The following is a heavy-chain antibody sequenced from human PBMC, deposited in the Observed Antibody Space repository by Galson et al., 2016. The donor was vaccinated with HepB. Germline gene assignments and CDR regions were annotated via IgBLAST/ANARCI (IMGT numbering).Heavy chain of an antibody. V-gene: IGHV3-23*01. CDR3: AKEISVAGVNGLPSDY. Sequence: LRLSCAASGFTFSSYAMSWVRQAPGRGLEWVSAISGSGCSTYYADSVKGRFTISRDNSKNTLYLQMNSLRAEDTAVYYCAKEISVAGVNGLPSDYWGQGTLVTVSS. D-gene: IGHD6-19*01. CDR1: GFTFSSYA. CDR2: ISGSGCST. J-gene: IGHJ4*02.